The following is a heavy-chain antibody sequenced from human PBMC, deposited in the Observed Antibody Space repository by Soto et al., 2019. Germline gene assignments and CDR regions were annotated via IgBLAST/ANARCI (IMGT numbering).Heavy chain of an antibody. J-gene: IGHJ4*02. Sequence: CKASGYTFTNYYMHWVRQAPGQGLEWMGIIYPSGGSTRNAQKFQGRVTMTRDTSTSTVYMELSSLRSEETAVYYCARDFSGPMDYWGRGTLVTVSS. CDR3: ARDFSGPMDY. D-gene: IGHD3-10*01. V-gene: IGHV1-46*01. CDR2: IYPSGGST. CDR1: GYTFTNYY.